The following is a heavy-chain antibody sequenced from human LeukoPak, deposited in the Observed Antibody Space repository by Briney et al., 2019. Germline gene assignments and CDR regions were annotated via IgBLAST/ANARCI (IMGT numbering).Heavy chain of an antibody. J-gene: IGHJ4*02. CDR1: GFTVSSNC. Sequence: GGSLRLSCAASGFTVSSNCMSWVRQAPGKGLEWVSVIYSGGSTYYADSVKGRFTISSDNYKNTLYLQKDSLKAWDTAVYLCARYYGEFCGYWGQGTLVTVSS. D-gene: IGHD4-17*01. V-gene: IGHV3-53*05. CDR3: ARYYGEFCGY. CDR2: IYSGGST.